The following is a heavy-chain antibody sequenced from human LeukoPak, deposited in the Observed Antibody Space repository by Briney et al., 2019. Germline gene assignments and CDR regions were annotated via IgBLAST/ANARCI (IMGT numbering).Heavy chain of an antibody. CDR3: ARDRGYSYGAYYYGMDV. J-gene: IGHJ6*02. CDR2: IYYSGST. Sequence: KPSETLSLTCTVSGGSVSSGSYYWSWIRQPPGKGLEWIGYIYYSGSTNYNPSLKSRVTISVDTSKNQFSLKLSSVTAADTAVYYCARDRGYSYGAYYYGMDVWGQGTTVTVSS. D-gene: IGHD5-18*01. V-gene: IGHV4-61*01. CDR1: GGSVSSGSYY.